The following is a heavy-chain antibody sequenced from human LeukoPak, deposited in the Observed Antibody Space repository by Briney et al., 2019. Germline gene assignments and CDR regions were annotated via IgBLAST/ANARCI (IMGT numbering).Heavy chain of an antibody. Sequence: PGGSLRLSCAASGFTFSNYNMNWVRRAPGKGLEWVASISGSSQYIYYSDLLKGRFTISSDNAKNSLYLQMDSLRAEDTAVYFCARDRQTSCSSSTCSFDHFDYWGQGTLVTVSS. CDR3: ARDRQTSCSSSTCSFDHFDY. D-gene: IGHD2-2*01. CDR2: ISGSSQYI. J-gene: IGHJ4*02. CDR1: GFTFSNYN. V-gene: IGHV3-21*01.